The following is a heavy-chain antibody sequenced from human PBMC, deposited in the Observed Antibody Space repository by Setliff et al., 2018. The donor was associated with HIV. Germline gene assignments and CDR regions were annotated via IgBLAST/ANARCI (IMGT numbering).Heavy chain of an antibody. J-gene: IGHJ4*02. Sequence: ASVKVSCKASGYTFTSCGISWVRQAPGQGLEWMGWISAYNGNTNYAQKLQGRVTMTTDTSTSTAYMELRSLRSDDTAVYYCARVGGPYYDLLTGYYGAVDYWGQGTLVTVSS. CDR2: ISAYNGNT. CDR3: ARVGGPYYDLLTGYYGAVDY. V-gene: IGHV1-18*01. D-gene: IGHD3-9*01. CDR1: GYTFTSCG.